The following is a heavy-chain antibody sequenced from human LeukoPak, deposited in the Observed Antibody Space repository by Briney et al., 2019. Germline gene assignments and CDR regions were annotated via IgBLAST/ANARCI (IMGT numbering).Heavy chain of an antibody. D-gene: IGHD3-10*01. J-gene: IGHJ5*01. Sequence: SETLSLTCTVSGASISSGDYYWSWIRQPPGKGLEWIGYIYYSGSTHNNPSLKSRVSMSVDTSKNQFSLKLRSATAADTAVYFCARDLRDGSGTYYNNWFDSWGQGTRVTVSS. V-gene: IGHV4-30-4*01. CDR2: IYYSGST. CDR3: ARDLRDGSGTYYNNWFDS. CDR1: GASISSGDYY.